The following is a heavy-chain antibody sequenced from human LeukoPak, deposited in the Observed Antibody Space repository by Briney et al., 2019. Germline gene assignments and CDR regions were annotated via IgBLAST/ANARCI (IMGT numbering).Heavy chain of an antibody. J-gene: IGHJ4*02. CDR1: GYSFTNFW. Sequence: GESLKISCKGSGYSFTNFWIGWVRQMPGKGLEWVGIIYPGDSDTRYSPSFQGQVTISADKSISTAYLQWSCLKASDTAMYYCARPGYSSPLDYWGQGTLVTVSS. CDR2: IYPGDSDT. V-gene: IGHV5-51*01. D-gene: IGHD6-13*01. CDR3: ARPGYSSPLDY.